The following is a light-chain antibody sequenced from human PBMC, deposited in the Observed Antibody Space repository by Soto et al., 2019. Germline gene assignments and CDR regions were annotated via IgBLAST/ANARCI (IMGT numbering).Light chain of an antibody. CDR3: QSFDRSLSGWV. V-gene: IGLV1-40*01. CDR1: SSNIGAGYD. CDR2: NNN. Sequence: QSVLTQPPSVSGAPGQRVTISCTGSSSNIGAGYDVQWYQQLPGTAPKLLISNNNNRPSGVPDRFSGSKSDTSASLAITGIQAEDEADYYCQSFDRSLSGWVFGGGTKLTV. J-gene: IGLJ3*02.